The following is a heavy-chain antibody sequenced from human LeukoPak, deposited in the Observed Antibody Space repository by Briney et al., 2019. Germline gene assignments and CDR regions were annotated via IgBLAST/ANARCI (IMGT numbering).Heavy chain of an antibody. CDR1: GGSFSGYY. CDR3: ARAWYGGNSFDY. D-gene: IGHD4-23*01. J-gene: IGHJ4*02. CDR2: INHSGCN. V-gene: IGHV4-34*01. Sequence: SETLSLTCAVYGGSFSGYYWSWIRQPPGKGLEGIGEINHSGCNNYNPSLTSRVTISVDTSKNQFSLKLSSVTAADTAVYYCARAWYGGNSFDYWGQGTLVTVSS.